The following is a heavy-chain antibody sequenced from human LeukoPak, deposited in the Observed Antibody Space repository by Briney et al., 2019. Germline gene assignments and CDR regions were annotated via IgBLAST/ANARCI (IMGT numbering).Heavy chain of an antibody. J-gene: IGHJ4*02. CDR1: GGTFSSYA. CDR2: IIPIFGTA. V-gene: IGHV1-69*05. D-gene: IGHD1-7*01. CDR3: AMGYNWNLFDY. Sequence: ASVKVSCKASGGTFSSYAISWVRQAPGQGLEWMGRIIPIFGTANYAQKFQGRVTITTDESTSTAYMELRSLRSDDTAVYYCAMGYNWNLFDYWGQGTLVTVS.